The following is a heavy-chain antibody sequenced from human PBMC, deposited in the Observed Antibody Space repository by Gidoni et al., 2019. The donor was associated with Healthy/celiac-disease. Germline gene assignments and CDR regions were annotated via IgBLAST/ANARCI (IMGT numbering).Heavy chain of an antibody. CDR1: GGSFSGYY. CDR2: INHSGIT. D-gene: IGHD4-17*01. J-gene: IGHJ3*02. CDR3: ARALDYGDYGDAFDI. Sequence: QVQLQQRGAVLFKPSETLSLTCAVYGGSFSGYYWRWSRQPPGKGLEWIGEINHSGITNYNTYLKSRVTISVDTSKNQFSLKLSSVTAADTAVYYCARALDYGDYGDAFDIWSQGTMVTVSS. V-gene: IGHV4-34*01.